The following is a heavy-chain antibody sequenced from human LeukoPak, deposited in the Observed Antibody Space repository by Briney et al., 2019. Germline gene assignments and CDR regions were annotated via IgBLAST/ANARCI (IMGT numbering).Heavy chain of an antibody. CDR2: ISSSSSNI. V-gene: IGHV3-21*01. J-gene: IGHJ5*02. CDR1: GFTFSSYS. CDR3: ARVIGLAGAGYDWFDP. D-gene: IGHD6-19*01. Sequence: GGSLRLSCAASGFTFSSYSMNWVRQAPGKGLEWVSSISSSSSNIYYADAVKGRFTISRDNAKSSLYLQMNSLRAEDTAAYYCARVIGLAGAGYDWFDPWGQGTLVTVSS.